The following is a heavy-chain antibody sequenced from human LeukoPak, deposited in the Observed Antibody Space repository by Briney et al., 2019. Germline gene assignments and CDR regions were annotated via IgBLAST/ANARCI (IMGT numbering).Heavy chain of an antibody. J-gene: IGHJ4*02. CDR3: ARGWMYYYTSGNSDLDY. D-gene: IGHD3-10*01. Sequence: PGGSLRLSCAASGFTFSSYGMHWVRQAPGKGLEWVAVISYDGNKKHYVDSVKGRFTISRDNSKNTLYLQMNGLRAEDTALYHCARGWMYYYTSGNSDLDYWGQETLVTVS. CDR2: ISYDGNKK. CDR1: GFTFSSYG. V-gene: IGHV3-30*03.